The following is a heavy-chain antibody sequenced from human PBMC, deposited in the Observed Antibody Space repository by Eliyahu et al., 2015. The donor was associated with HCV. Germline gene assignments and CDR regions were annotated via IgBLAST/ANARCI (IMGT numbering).Heavy chain of an antibody. D-gene: IGHD3-10*01. CDR1: XFTFXXYA. J-gene: IGHJ6*02. CDR2: ISGSGGST. CDR3: AKLTALWFGAGVGMDV. Sequence: EVQLLESXGGLVQPGGSLRLSCAASXFTFXXYAXRWVRQAPGKGLEWVSAISGSGGSTYYADSVKGRFTISRDNSKNTLYLQMNSLRAEDTAVYYCAKLTALWFGAGVGMDVWGQGTTVTVSS. V-gene: IGHV3-23*01.